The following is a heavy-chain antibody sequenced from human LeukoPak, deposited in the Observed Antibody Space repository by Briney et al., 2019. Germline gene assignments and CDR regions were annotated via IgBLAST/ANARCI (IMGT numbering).Heavy chain of an antibody. J-gene: IGHJ3*02. Sequence: GGSLRLSCAASGFTFGDYYMSWIRQAPGKGLEWVSYISHSGRTMYYADSVKGRFTISRDNAKNSLYLQMNSLRAEDTAVYYCGRDFGLSGTKRSFDIWGQGTMVTVSS. CDR3: GRDFGLSGTKRSFDI. CDR2: ISHSGRTM. CDR1: GFTFGDYY. D-gene: IGHD1-7*01. V-gene: IGHV3-11*01.